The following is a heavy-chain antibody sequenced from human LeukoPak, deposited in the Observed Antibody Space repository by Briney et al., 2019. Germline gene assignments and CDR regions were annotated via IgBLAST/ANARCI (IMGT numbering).Heavy chain of an antibody. Sequence: PGGSLRLSCTASGFTFSSYWMSWVRQAPGKGPEWVANIKEDGSEIDYADSVKGRFSISRDNAKNSVSLQMNSLRAEDTAVYYCARDAPGGPVGFDYWGQGSLVTVSS. D-gene: IGHD1-26*01. V-gene: IGHV3-7*01. CDR2: IKEDGSEI. CDR1: GFTFSSYW. CDR3: ARDAPGGPVGFDY. J-gene: IGHJ4*02.